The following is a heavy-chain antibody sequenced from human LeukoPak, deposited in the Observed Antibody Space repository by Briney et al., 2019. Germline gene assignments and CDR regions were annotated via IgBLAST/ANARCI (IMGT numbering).Heavy chain of an antibody. CDR3: ARDRVSYSNLSRYYYMDV. CDR1: GGSISSGGYY. CDR2: IYHSGST. V-gene: IGHV4-30-2*01. J-gene: IGHJ6*03. D-gene: IGHD4-11*01. Sequence: PSETLSLTCTVSGGSISSGGYYWSWIRQPPGKGLEWIGYIYHSGSTYYHPSLKSRVTISVDRSKNQFSLKLSSVTAADTAVYYCARDRVSYSNLSRYYYMDVWGKGTTVTVSS.